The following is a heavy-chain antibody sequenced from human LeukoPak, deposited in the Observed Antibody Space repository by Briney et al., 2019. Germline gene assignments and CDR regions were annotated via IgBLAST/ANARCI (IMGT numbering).Heavy chain of an antibody. Sequence: SETLSLTCNVSGGSMSTNYWSWIRQPPGKGLEWIGYIYYNGSTNYNPSLKSRVTISVDTSKNQFSLKLSSVTAADTAVYYCARVRYGSGSYCFDYWGQGTLLTVSS. J-gene: IGHJ4*02. D-gene: IGHD3-10*01. CDR2: IYYNGST. CDR1: GGSMSTNY. CDR3: ARVRYGSGSYCFDY. V-gene: IGHV4-59*12.